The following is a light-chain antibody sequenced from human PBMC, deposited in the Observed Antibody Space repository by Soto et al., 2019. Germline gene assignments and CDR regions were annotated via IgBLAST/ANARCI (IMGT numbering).Light chain of an antibody. J-gene: IGKJ1*01. CDR1: QSVYRN. CDR3: QQYNDWPRT. CDR2: GTS. Sequence: EIVMTQSPATLSVSPGERATLSCRASQSVYRNVVWYQQKPGQPPRLLIYGTSTRATGIPARFSGSGPGTEFTLTISSLQSEDFAVYYCQQYNDWPRTFGQGTKVDIK. V-gene: IGKV3-15*01.